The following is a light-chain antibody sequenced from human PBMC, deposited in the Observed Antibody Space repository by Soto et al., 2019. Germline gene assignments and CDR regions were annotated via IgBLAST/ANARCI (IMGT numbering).Light chain of an antibody. CDR3: QQRRNWDTGST. V-gene: IGKV3-11*01. J-gene: IGKJ2*01. CDR1: QSVSSY. CDR2: DAS. Sequence: EIVLTQSPATLSLSPGDRATLSCRASQSVSSYLAWYQQKPGQAPRLLIYDASNRATGIPARFSGSGSGTDCTLSIITLEPEDFAVNYCQQRRNWDTGSTFGQGTKLEIK.